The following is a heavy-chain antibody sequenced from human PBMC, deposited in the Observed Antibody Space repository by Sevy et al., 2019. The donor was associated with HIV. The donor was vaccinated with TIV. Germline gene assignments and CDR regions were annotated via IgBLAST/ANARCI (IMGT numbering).Heavy chain of an antibody. CDR2: ISGRATNT. D-gene: IGHD3-9*01. CDR3: AKDRRYGKTFNTHFGS. Sequence: GGSLRLSCAASGFTFGTYAMSWVRQAPGKGLEWVSGISGRATNTSYADSVKGRFTISRDNSKNTLYLQMGTLRGEDTAVYYCAKDRRYGKTFNTHFGSRGQGTLVTVSS. J-gene: IGHJ4*02. CDR1: GFTFGTYA. V-gene: IGHV3-23*01.